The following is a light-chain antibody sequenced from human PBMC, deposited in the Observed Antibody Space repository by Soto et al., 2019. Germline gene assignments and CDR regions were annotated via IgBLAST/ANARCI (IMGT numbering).Light chain of an antibody. CDR1: SSNIGAGYE. CDR3: HSYESSLRVYV. V-gene: IGLV1-40*01. Sequence: QSVLTQPPSVSEAPGQRVTISCTGSSSNIGAGYEAHWYQQVPGTAPKLLIYENNNRPSGVPDRFSGSKSGTSASLAITGLRAEDGDEYSCHSYESSLRVYVFGTGTKLPAL. CDR2: ENN. J-gene: IGLJ1*01.